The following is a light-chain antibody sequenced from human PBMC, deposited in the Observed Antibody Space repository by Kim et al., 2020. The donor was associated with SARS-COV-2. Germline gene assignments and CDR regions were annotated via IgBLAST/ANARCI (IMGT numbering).Light chain of an antibody. CDR1: QSVGNNY. CDR2: GAS. V-gene: IGKV3-20*01. J-gene: IGKJ1*01. CDR3: QQHGGSVYT. Sequence: EIVLTQSPGTLSLSPGERATLSCRASQSVGNNYLAWYQQKPGQPPRLLLYGASSRATGIPDRFSGSGSATDFTLTISSLEPEDFAVYYCQQHGGSVYTFVQSTKVEI.